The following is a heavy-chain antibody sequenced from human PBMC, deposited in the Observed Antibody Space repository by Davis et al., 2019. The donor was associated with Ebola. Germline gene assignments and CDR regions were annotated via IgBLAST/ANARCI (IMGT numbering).Heavy chain of an antibody. Sequence: PGGSLRFSCAASGFTFSSYWMSWVRQASGKGLEWVGRIRSKANSYATAYAASVKGRFTISRDDSKNTAYLQMNSLKTEDTAVYYCTKGSSGTDYWGQGTLVTVSP. CDR1: GFTFSSYW. V-gene: IGHV3-73*01. CDR3: TKGSSGTDY. CDR2: IRSKANSYAT. J-gene: IGHJ4*02. D-gene: IGHD3-22*01.